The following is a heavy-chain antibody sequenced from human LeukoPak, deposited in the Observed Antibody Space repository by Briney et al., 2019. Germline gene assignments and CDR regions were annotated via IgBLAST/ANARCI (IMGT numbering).Heavy chain of an antibody. CDR2: IIPIFGTA. V-gene: IGHV1-69*13. Sequence: ASVKVSCKTSGGTFSSYAISWVRQAPGQGLEWMGGIIPIFGTANYAQKFQGRVTITADESTSTAYMELGSLRSEDTAVYYCARAMINDYGDYAPYYWGQGTLVTVSS. D-gene: IGHD4-17*01. CDR1: GGTFSSYA. CDR3: ARAMINDYGDYAPYY. J-gene: IGHJ4*02.